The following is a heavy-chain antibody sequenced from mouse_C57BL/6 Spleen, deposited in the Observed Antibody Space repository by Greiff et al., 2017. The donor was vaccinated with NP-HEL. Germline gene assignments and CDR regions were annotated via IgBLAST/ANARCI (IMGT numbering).Heavy chain of an antibody. CDR1: GYTFTSYW. Sequence: VQLQQSGAELVRPGSSVKLSCKASGYTFTSYWMHWVKQRPIQGLEWIGNIDPSDSETHYNQKFKDKATLTVDKSSSTAYMQLSSLTSEDSAVYYCARWEGYDYDWFAYWGQGTLVTVSA. J-gene: IGHJ3*01. V-gene: IGHV1-52*01. CDR2: IDPSDSET. D-gene: IGHD2-4*01. CDR3: ARWEGYDYDWFAY.